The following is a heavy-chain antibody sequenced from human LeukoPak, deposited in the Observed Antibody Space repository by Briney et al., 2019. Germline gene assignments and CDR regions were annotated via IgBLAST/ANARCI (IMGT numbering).Heavy chain of an antibody. CDR2: INPSGGST. Sequence: ASVKVSCKASGYTFTSYYMHWVRQAPGQGLEWMGIINPSGGSTSYAQKFQGRVTMTRDTSTSTVYMELSSLRSEDTAVYYCARGGGNYDILTGLFDYWGQGTLVTVSS. V-gene: IGHV1-46*01. J-gene: IGHJ4*02. CDR3: ARGGGNYDILTGLFDY. CDR1: GYTFTSYY. D-gene: IGHD3-9*01.